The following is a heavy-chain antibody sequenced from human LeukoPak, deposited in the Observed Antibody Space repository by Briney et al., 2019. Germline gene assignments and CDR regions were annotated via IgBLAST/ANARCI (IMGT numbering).Heavy chain of an antibody. D-gene: IGHD3-22*01. CDR1: GGSISSYY. CDR2: IYYSGST. CDR3: ARAAAGDSSGYYLKFDY. V-gene: IGHV4-59*12. Sequence: SETLSLTCTVSGGSISSYYWSWIRQPPGKGLEWIGYIYYSGSTNYNPSLKSRVTISVDTSKNQFSLKLSSVTAADTAVYYCARAAAGDSSGYYLKFDYWGQGTLVTVSS. J-gene: IGHJ4*02.